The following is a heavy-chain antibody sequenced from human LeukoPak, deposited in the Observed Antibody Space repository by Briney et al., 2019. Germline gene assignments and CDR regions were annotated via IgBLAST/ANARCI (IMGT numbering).Heavy chain of an antibody. D-gene: IGHD2-15*01. J-gene: IGHJ4*02. CDR1: GGSISSSGYY. Sequence: PSETLSLTCTVSGGSISSSGYYWGWIRQPPGKGLEWIGSIYYSGSTYYNPSLKSRVTISVDTSKNQFSLKLSSVTAADTAVYYCARGRGGGSSKGVCDYWGQGTLVTVSS. CDR3: ARGRGGGSSKGVCDY. V-gene: IGHV4-39*01. CDR2: IYYSGST.